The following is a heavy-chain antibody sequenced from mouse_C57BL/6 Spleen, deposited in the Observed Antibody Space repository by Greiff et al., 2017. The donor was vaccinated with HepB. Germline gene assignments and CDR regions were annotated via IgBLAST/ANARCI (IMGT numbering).Heavy chain of an antibody. CDR1: GYAFSSSW. CDR2: IYPGDGDT. CDR3: AREATTRYAMDY. D-gene: IGHD1-1*01. J-gene: IGHJ4*01. Sequence: VQLPQSGPELVKPGASVKISCKASGYAFSSSWMNWVKQRPGKGLEWIGRIYPGDGDTNYNGKFKGKATLTADKSSSTAYMQLSSLTSEDSAVYFCAREATTRYAMDYWGQGTSVTVSS. V-gene: IGHV1-82*01.